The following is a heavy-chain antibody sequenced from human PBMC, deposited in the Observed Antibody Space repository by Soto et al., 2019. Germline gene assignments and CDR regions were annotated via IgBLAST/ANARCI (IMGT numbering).Heavy chain of an antibody. D-gene: IGHD3-16*01. Sequence: GGSLRLSCAASGFTFSPYAMTWVRQAPGKGLEWVSSISGSGGNTNYADSVKGRFTVSRDNSKRTLSLQMNSLTEGDTAIYYCAKGLRRLLRTQYYYGLDVWGRGTTVTVSS. V-gene: IGHV3-23*01. CDR1: GFTFSPYA. CDR3: AKGLRRLLRTQYYYGLDV. CDR2: ISGSGGNT. J-gene: IGHJ6*02.